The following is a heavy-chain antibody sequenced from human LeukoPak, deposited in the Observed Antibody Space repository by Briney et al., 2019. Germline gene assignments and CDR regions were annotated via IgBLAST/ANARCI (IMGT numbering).Heavy chain of an antibody. D-gene: IGHD2-21*02. V-gene: IGHV4-34*01. Sequence: SETLSLTCAVYGGSFSGYYWSWIRQPPGKGLEWIGEINHSGSTNYNPSLKSRVTISVDTSNNQFSLKLSSVTAADTAVYYCARLVPKNCGGDCYDGSFNYWGQGTLVTVSS. CDR3: ARLVPKNCGGDCYDGSFNY. J-gene: IGHJ4*02. CDR1: GGSFSGYY. CDR2: INHSGST.